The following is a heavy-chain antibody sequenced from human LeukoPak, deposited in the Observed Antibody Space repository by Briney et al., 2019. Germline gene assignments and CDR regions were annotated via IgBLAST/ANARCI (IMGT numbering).Heavy chain of an antibody. V-gene: IGHV3-30*02. CDR1: GFTFSSYG. J-gene: IGHJ3*02. D-gene: IGHD6-19*01. CDR3: AKDRVAVAAFDAFDI. CDR2: IRYDGSNK. Sequence: GGSLRLSCAASGFTFSSYGMHWVRQAPGKGLEWVAFIRYDGSNKYYADSVKGRFTISRDNSKNTLYLQMNSLRAEDTAVYYCAKDRVAVAAFDAFDIWGQGTMVTVSS.